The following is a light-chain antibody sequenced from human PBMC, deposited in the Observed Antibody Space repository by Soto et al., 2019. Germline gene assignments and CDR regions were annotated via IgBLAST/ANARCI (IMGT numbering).Light chain of an antibody. J-gene: IGKJ2*01. CDR3: QQRSTWPYT. CDR1: QSVNTY. CDR2: GAS. Sequence: ENVLTQSPASLSLSPGERATLSCRASQSVNTYLAWYQQKPGQTPRLLIYGASNRATGFPARFSGSGSGTDFTLTISSLEPEDFAVYYCQQRSTWPYTFGQGTKLEIK. V-gene: IGKV3-11*01.